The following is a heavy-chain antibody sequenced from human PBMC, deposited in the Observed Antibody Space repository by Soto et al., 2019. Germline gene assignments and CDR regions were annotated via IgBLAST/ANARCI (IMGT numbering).Heavy chain of an antibody. CDR1: GFTFSSYG. CDR3: ARLPAQDQLLDYYYYGMDV. D-gene: IGHD2-2*01. Sequence: QGQLVESGGGVVQPGRSLRLSCAASGFTFSSYGMHGVRQAPGKGLEWVAVIWHDGSNKYYADSVKGRLTISRDNSKNTLYLQMNSLRAEDTAVYYCARLPAQDQLLDYYYYGMDVCGQGTTVTVSS. CDR2: IWHDGSNK. V-gene: IGHV3-33*01. J-gene: IGHJ6*02.